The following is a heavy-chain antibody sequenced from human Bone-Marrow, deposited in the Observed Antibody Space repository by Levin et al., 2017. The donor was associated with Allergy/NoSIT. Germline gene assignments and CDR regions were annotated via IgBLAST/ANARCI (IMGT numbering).Heavy chain of an antibody. J-gene: IGHJ4*02. CDR1: GYTFTHYW. CDR2: IDPSDSHI. V-gene: IGHV5-10-1*01. D-gene: IGHD1-14*01. Sequence: GESLKISCKGSGYTFTHYWISWVRQMPGKGLEWMGRIDPSDSHITYSPSFQGHVTMSVDKSMTTAYLRWSSLKTSDTAMYYCARHTLVSGADCWGQGTLVTVSS. CDR3: ARHTLVSGADC.